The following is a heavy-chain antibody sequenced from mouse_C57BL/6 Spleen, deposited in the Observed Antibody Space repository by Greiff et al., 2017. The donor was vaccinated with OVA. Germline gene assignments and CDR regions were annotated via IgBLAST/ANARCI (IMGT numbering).Heavy chain of an antibody. Sequence: QVQLQQSGAELARPGASVKLSCTASGYTFTSYGISWVKQRTGQGLEWIGEIYPRSGNTYYNEKFKGKATLTADKSSSTAYMELSSLTSEDSAVYFCAIYDGYYGFAYWGQGTLVTVSA. CDR1: GYTFTSYG. CDR2: IYPRSGNT. D-gene: IGHD2-3*01. V-gene: IGHV1-81*01. J-gene: IGHJ3*01. CDR3: AIYDGYYGFAY.